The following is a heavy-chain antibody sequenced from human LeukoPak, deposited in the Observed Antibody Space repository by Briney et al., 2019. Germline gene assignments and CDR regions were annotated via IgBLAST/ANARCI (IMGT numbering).Heavy chain of an antibody. CDR2: INPNSGGT. V-gene: IGHV1-2*02. CDR1: GYTSTGYY. J-gene: IGHJ3*02. CDR3: ARRAPAEGDAFDI. Sequence: ASVKVSCKASGYTSTGYYMHWVRQAPGQGLEWMGWINPNSGGTNYAQKFQGRVTMTRDTSISTAYMELSRLRSDDTAVYYCARRAPAEGDAFDIWGQGTMVTVSS. D-gene: IGHD2-15*01.